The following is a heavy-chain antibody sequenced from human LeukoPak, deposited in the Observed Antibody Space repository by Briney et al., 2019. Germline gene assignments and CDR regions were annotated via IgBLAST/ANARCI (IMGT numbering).Heavy chain of an antibody. Sequence: GGSLRLPCAASGFTFSDYYMSWIRQAPGKGLEWVSYISSSGSTIYYADSVKGRFTISRDNAKNSLYLQMNSLRAEDTAVYYCARDWMRLAARPNWFDPWGQGTLVTVSS. CDR1: GFTFSDYY. D-gene: IGHD6-6*01. CDR2: ISSSGSTI. J-gene: IGHJ5*02. CDR3: ARDWMRLAARPNWFDP. V-gene: IGHV3-11*01.